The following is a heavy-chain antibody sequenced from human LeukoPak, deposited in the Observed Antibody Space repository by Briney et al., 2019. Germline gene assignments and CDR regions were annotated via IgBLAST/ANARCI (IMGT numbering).Heavy chain of an antibody. D-gene: IGHD1-14*01. CDR3: ARSLMYKRGFDP. J-gene: IGHJ5*02. CDR2: INPNSGGT. CDR1: GYTFTGYY. V-gene: IGHV1-2*02. Sequence: ASVKVSCKASGYTFTGYYMHWVRQAPGQGLEWMGWINPNSGGTNYAQKFQGRVTMTRDTSISTAYMELSRLRSDDTAVYYCARSLMYKRGFDPWGQGTLVTVSS.